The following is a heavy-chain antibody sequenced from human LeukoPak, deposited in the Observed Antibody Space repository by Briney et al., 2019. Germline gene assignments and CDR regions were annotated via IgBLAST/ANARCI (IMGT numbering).Heavy chain of an antibody. D-gene: IGHD2-2*01. CDR2: ISSSSSYI. Sequence: GGSLRLSCAASGFTFSSYSMNWVRQAPGKGLEWVSSISSSSSYIYYADSVKGRFTISRDNAKNSLYLQMNSLRAEDTAVYYCARDGRADKFVVVPAAMLDYWGQGTLVTVSS. J-gene: IGHJ4*02. V-gene: IGHV3-21*01. CDR1: GFTFSSYS. CDR3: ARDGRADKFVVVPAAMLDY.